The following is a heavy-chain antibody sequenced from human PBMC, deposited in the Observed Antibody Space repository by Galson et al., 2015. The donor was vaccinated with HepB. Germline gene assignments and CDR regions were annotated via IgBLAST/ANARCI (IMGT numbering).Heavy chain of an antibody. Sequence: LSLTCTEAGGSISSYYWSWIRQPPGKGLEWMVYIYYSGSTNYNPSHKSRVTIPVDTSKNQFPMKLSSLTAADTAVYYCARAGWLRTLEYYFDYWGQGTLVTVSS. CDR2: IYYSGST. V-gene: IGHV4-59*01. D-gene: IGHD5-12*01. CDR1: GGSISSYY. CDR3: ARAGWLRTLEYYFDY. J-gene: IGHJ4*02.